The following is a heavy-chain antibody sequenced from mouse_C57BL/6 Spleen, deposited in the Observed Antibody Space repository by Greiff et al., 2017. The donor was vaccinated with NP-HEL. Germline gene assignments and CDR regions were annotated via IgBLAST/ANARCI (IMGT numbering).Heavy chain of an antibody. CDR2: IYPGDGDT. Sequence: QVQLQQSGPELVKPGASVKISCKASGYAFSSSWMNWVKLRPGKGLEWIGRIYPGDGDTNYNGKFKGKATLTADKSSSTAYMQLSSLTSEDSAVYFCARYSHYYAMDYWGQGTSVTVSS. D-gene: IGHD2-12*01. CDR3: ARYSHYYAMDY. CDR1: GYAFSSSW. V-gene: IGHV1-82*01. J-gene: IGHJ4*01.